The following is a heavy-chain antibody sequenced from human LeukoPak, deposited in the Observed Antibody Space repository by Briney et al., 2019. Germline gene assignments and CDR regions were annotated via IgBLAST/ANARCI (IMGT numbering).Heavy chain of an antibody. CDR3: ARAIAARPETYYYYYYMDV. J-gene: IGHJ6*03. CDR1: GYTFTSYS. D-gene: IGHD6-6*01. V-gene: IGHV1-46*01. CDR2: INPSGGST. Sequence: ASVKVSCKASGYTFTSYSMHWVRQAPGQGLEWMGIINPSGGSTSYAQKFQGRVTMTRDMSTSTVYMELSSLRSEDTAVYYCARAIAARPETYYYYYYMDVWGKGTTVTVSS.